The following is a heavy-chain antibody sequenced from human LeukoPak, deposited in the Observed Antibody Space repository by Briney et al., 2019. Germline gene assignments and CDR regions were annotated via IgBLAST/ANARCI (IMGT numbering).Heavy chain of an antibody. D-gene: IGHD1-26*01. CDR2: INQDGSDT. J-gene: IGHJ5*02. Sequence: GGSLRLSCAASGFTFSSYWMSWVRQAPGKGLEWVANINQDGSDTDYVGSVKGRFTISRDNAKNSLYLQMNSLRVEDTAVYYCVSERELPGRFDPWGQGTLVAVSS. CDR3: VSERELPGRFDP. V-gene: IGHV3-7*01. CDR1: GFTFSSYW.